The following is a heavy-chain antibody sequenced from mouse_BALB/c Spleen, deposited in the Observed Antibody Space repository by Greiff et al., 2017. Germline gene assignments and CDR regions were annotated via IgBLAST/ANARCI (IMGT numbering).Heavy chain of an antibody. J-gene: IGHJ1*01. CDR2: IDPENGDT. CDR3: NAWTMMTIGYWYFDV. Sequence: VQLQQSGAELVRSGASVKLSCTASGFNIKDYYMHWVKQRPEQGLEWIGWIDPENGDTEYAPKFQGKATMTADTSSNTAYLQLSSLTSEDTAVYYCNAWTMMTIGYWYFDVWGAGTTVTVSS. D-gene: IGHD2-4*01. V-gene: IGHV14-4*02. CDR1: GFNIKDYY.